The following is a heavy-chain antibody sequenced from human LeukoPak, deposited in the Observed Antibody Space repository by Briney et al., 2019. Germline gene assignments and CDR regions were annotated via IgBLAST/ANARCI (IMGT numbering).Heavy chain of an antibody. J-gene: IGHJ5*02. CDR2: IYRGRT. D-gene: IGHD2-21*01. CDR1: GDSISYESYY. CDR3: AGEGEYGDSYS. Sequence: SQTLSLTCAVSGDSISYESYYWNWIRQAPGKGPEWIGNIYRGRTRLNPSLTSRVAISVDMSKSQVSLRLTSVTAADTAIYYCAGEGEYGDSYSWGQGALVIVSA. V-gene: IGHV4-30-2*01.